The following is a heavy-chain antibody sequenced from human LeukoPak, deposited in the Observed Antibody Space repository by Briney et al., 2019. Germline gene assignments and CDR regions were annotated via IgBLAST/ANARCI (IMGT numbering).Heavy chain of an antibody. D-gene: IGHD6-13*01. J-gene: IGHJ6*03. CDR2: IYSGGST. V-gene: IGHV3-53*01. Sequence: GGSLRLSCAASGFTVSSNYMSWVRQAPGKGLEWVSVIYSGGSTYYADSVKGRFTISRDNSKNTLYLQMNSLRAEDTAVYYCAKSRGSSSWYPLGNYYYYYMGVWGKGTTVTVSS. CDR1: GFTVSSNY. CDR3: AKSRGSSSWYPLGNYYYYYMGV.